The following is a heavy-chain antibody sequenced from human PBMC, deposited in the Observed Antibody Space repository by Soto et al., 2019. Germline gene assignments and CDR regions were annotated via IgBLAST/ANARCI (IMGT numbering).Heavy chain of an antibody. CDR1: GFTFSSYW. Sequence: PGGSLRLSCAASGFTFSSYWMSWVRQAPGKGLEWVANIKQDGSEKYYVDSVKGRFTISRDNAKNSLYLQMNSLRAEDTAVYYCARDKDSSGWYYYYYYMDVWGKGTTVTVSS. CDR2: IKQDGSEK. V-gene: IGHV3-7*01. D-gene: IGHD6-19*01. J-gene: IGHJ6*03. CDR3: ARDKDSSGWYYYYYYMDV.